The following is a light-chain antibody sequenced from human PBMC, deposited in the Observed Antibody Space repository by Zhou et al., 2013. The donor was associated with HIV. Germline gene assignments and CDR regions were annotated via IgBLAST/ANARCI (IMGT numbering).Light chain of an antibody. CDR3: HQYGSSVYT. J-gene: IGKJ2*01. V-gene: IGKV3-20*01. CDR1: QSVSSSN. CDR2: GAS. Sequence: IVLTQSPAILSLSPGERATLSCRASQSVSSSNLAWYQQMPGQAPRLLIYGASSRATGIPDRFSGSGSGTDFTLTISRLEPEDFAVYYCHQYGSSVYTFGQGTKLEIK.